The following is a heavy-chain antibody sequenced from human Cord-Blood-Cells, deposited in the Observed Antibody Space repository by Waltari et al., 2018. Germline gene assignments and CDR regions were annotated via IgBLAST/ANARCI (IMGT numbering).Heavy chain of an antibody. Sequence: QVQLQQWGAGLLKPSETLSLTCAVYGGSFSGYYWSWIGQPPGKGLEWIGEINHSGSTNYNPSLKSRVTISVDTSKNQFSLKLSSVTAADTAVYYCARGFSGYDYYYYGMDVWGQGTTVTVSS. D-gene: IGHD5-12*01. J-gene: IGHJ6*02. CDR1: GGSFSGYY. CDR2: INHSGST. V-gene: IGHV4-34*01. CDR3: ARGFSGYDYYYYGMDV.